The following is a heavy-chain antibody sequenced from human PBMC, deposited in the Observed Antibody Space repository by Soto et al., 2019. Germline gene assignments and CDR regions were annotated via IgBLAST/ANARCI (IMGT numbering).Heavy chain of an antibody. D-gene: IGHD3-22*01. Sequence: ASVKVSCKASGYTFTSYDINWVRQATGQGLEWMGWMNPNSGNTVYAQKFQGRVTMTRNTSISTAYMELSSLRSEDTDVYYCARELALYDSSGYYNYYYGMDVWGQVTTVTVSS. CDR2: MNPNSGNT. CDR3: ARELALYDSSGYYNYYYGMDV. J-gene: IGHJ6*02. CDR1: GYTFTSYD. V-gene: IGHV1-8*01.